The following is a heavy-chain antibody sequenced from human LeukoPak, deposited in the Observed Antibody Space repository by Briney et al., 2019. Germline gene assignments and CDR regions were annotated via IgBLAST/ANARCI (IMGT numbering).Heavy chain of an antibody. CDR2: FNPNSGGT. CDR1: GYTFTGYY. Sequence: GASVKVSCKASGYTFTGYYMHWVRQAPGQGLEWMGWFNPNSGGTNYAQKFQGRVTMTRDTSISTAYMELSRLRSDDTAVYYCARSLYSSSWYYFDYWGQGTLVTVSS. J-gene: IGHJ4*02. V-gene: IGHV1-2*02. D-gene: IGHD6-13*01. CDR3: ARSLYSSSWYYFDY.